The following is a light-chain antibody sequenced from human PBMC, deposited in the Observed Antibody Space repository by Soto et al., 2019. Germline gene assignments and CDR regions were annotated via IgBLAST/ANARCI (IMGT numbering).Light chain of an antibody. CDR2: GES. Sequence: VLTQSPGTLSVSPGERATLSCRSSQSVSGNNLAWYQQKPGRPPRLLIYGESSRASGVPDRFSGSGSGTNFPLTINRLEPEDFAVYYCQQCDGTSWTFGQGTKVDIK. J-gene: IGKJ1*01. V-gene: IGKV3-20*01. CDR1: QSVSGNN. CDR3: QQCDGTSWT.